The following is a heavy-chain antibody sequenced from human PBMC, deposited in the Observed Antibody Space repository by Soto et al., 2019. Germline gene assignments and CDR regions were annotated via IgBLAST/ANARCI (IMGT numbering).Heavy chain of an antibody. Sequence: GGSLRLSCAASGFTFSSYGMHWVRQAPGKGLEWVAVISYDGSNKYYADSVKGRFTISRDNSKNTLYLQMNSLRAEDTAVYYCAKDLPYSSSLHYYGMDVWGQGTTVTVSS. CDR3: AKDLPYSSSLHYYGMDV. V-gene: IGHV3-30*18. CDR2: ISYDGSNK. CDR1: GFTFSSYG. D-gene: IGHD6-13*01. J-gene: IGHJ6*02.